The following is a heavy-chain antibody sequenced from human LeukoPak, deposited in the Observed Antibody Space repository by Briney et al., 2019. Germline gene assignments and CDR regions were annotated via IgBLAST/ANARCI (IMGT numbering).Heavy chain of an antibody. CDR1: GFTFSSYG. Sequence: GGSLRLSCAASGFTFSSYGMHWVRQAPGKGLEWVAVIWYDGSNKYYADSVKGRFTISRDNSKNTLYLQMNSLRAEDTAVYYCARDRYCSSTGCYITIDYWGQGTLVTVSS. CDR2: IWYDGSNK. V-gene: IGHV3-33*01. J-gene: IGHJ4*02. D-gene: IGHD2-2*02. CDR3: ARDRYCSSTGCYITIDY.